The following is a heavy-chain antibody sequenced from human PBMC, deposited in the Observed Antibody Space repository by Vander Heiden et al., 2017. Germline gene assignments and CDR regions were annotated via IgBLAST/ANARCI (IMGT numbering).Heavy chain of an antibody. D-gene: IGHD3-10*01. V-gene: IGHV3-30*18. J-gene: IGHJ6*02. CDR2: ILYDGYNK. CDR3: AKDRYYGPRRRYQYDGMDD. Sequence: QVQLVESGGGVVQPGRSLRLSCAASGFTFSSYGMHWVRQAPGKGLEWVAGILYDGYNKYYADSVRGRFAISRDNSENTLYLQMDSLTTEDTGVYFCAKDRYYGPRRRYQYDGMDDWGQGTTVTVSS. CDR1: GFTFSSYG.